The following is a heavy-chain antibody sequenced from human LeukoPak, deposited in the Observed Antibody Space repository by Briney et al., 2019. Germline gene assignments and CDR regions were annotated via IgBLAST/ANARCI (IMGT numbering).Heavy chain of an antibody. J-gene: IGHJ6*03. CDR2: IYYSGST. D-gene: IGHD4-11*01. V-gene: IGHV4-31*03. CDR1: GGSISSGGYY. CDR3: ARGSTVTKWDYYYYYMDV. Sequence: PSETLSLTCTVSGGSISSGGYYWSWIRQHPGKGLEWIGYIYYSGSTYYNPSPKSRVTISVDTSKNQFSPKLSSVTAADTAVYYCARGSTVTKWDYYYYYMDVWGKGTTVTVSS.